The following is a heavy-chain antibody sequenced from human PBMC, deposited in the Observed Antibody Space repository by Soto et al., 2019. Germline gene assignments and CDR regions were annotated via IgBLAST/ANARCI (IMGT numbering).Heavy chain of an antibody. Sequence: QVQLMQSGNEVKKPGASVTVSCKASGYTFANYGISWVRQAPEQGLEWMGWISGNNGATNYAPKVQDRITMTLDTSTGVASMALSSLRSDDPAIYYCVRDLKYLRVPGNWFDSWGQGTLVTVSS. J-gene: IGHJ5*01. CDR2: ISGNNGAT. V-gene: IGHV1-18*04. CDR3: VRDLKYLRVPGNWFDS. CDR1: GYTFANYG.